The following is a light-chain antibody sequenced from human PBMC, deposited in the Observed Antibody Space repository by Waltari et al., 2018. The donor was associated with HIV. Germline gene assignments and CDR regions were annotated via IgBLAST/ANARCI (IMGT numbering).Light chain of an antibody. CDR3: QQRSRWTGT. CDR2: DAS. CDR1: QSVNSY. V-gene: IGKV3-11*01. J-gene: IGKJ1*01. Sequence: EIVLTQSPFTLSQSPRERATLSCRASQSVNSYLAWYQHKTGQSPRLLIYDASTRATGVPARFRGNGSGTDFTLSISSLEAEDFAVYYCQQRSRWTGTFGQGTKVEVK.